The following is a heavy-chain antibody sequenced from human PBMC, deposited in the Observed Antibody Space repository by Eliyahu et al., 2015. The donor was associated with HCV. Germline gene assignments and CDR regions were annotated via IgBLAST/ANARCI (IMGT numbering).Heavy chain of an antibody. Sequence: QVQLVQSGAEVKKPGASVKVSCKASGYTFTSYYMHWVRQAPGQGLEWMGIINPSGGSTTYAQMSQGRVTMTRDTSTSTVYMELSSLRSEDTAVYFCARGSSWLQPPDYWGQGTLVTVSS. CDR2: INPSGGST. J-gene: IGHJ4*02. V-gene: IGHV1-46*03. CDR3: ARGSSWLQPPDY. D-gene: IGHD5-24*01. CDR1: GYTFTSYY.